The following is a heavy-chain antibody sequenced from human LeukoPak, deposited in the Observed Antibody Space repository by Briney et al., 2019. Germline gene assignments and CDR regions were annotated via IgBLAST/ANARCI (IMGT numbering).Heavy chain of an antibody. Sequence: GGSLRLSCAVSGFSVTNNYMSWVRQAPGKGLEWVSVFYVGGAIYYADSVKGRFTISRDNSENTLYLQMKSLRAEDTAVYCCARGDGYNFFDYWGQGTLVTVSS. CDR3: ARGDGYNFFDY. V-gene: IGHV3-53*01. D-gene: IGHD5-24*01. CDR2: FYVGGAI. J-gene: IGHJ4*02. CDR1: GFSVTNNY.